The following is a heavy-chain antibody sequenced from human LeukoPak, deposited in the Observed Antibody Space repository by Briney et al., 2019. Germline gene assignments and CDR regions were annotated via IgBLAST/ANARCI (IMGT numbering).Heavy chain of an antibody. CDR3: ATGRGITMGRGVIDYFDY. D-gene: IGHD3-10*01. V-gene: IGHV1-2*02. CDR1: GYTFTGYY. CDR2: INPKRGGT. Sequence: ASVKVSCKASGYTFTGYYMHWVRQAPGQGREGMGWINPKRGGTKYSQKSQGRVTKTEDTSTDTAYMELSSVRSEDTAVYYCATGRGITMGRGVIDYFDYWGQGTLVTVCS. J-gene: IGHJ4*02.